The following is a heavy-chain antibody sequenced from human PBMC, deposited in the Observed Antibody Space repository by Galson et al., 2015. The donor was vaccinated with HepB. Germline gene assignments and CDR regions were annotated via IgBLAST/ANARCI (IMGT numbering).Heavy chain of an antibody. V-gene: IGHV1-69*04. Sequence: SVKVSCKASGGTFSSYTISWVRQAPGQGLEWMGRIIPILGIANYAQKFQGRVTITADKSTSIAYMELSSLRSEDTAVYYCARDEFTEWLVLGWFDPWGQGTLVTVSS. J-gene: IGHJ5*02. CDR1: GGTFSSYT. CDR2: IIPILGIA. D-gene: IGHD6-19*01. CDR3: ARDEFTEWLVLGWFDP.